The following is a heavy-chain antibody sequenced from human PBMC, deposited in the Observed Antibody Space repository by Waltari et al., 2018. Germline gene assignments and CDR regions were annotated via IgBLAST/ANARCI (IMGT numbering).Heavy chain of an antibody. CDR2: MYYSGAT. D-gene: IGHD4-17*01. CDR3: VRPGSTVTPRAFDI. J-gene: IGHJ3*02. V-gene: IGHV4-39*01. CDR1: GCSISSSYN. Sequence: QLQLQESGPGLVNPSETLSLNCTSSGCSISSSYNWAWVRQAPGKGLAWVGTMYYSGATSNNPSLDSRLSMSIDTSKNLFSLKLSSVTATDTAVYFCVRPGSTVTPRAFDIWGQGIKVTVSS.